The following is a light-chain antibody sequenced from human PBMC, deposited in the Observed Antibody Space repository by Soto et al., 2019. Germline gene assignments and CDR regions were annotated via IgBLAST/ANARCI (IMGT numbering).Light chain of an antibody. CDR2: RNN. V-gene: IGLV1-47*01. CDR1: TSNIGSNY. CDR3: AAWDDSLSGYV. Sequence: QSALTQPPSASGTPGQGVTISCSGSTSNIGSNYVYWYQQLPGTAPKLLIYRNNQRPSGVPDRFSGSKSGTSASLAISGLRSEDEADYYCAAWDDSLSGYVFGTGTKV. J-gene: IGLJ1*01.